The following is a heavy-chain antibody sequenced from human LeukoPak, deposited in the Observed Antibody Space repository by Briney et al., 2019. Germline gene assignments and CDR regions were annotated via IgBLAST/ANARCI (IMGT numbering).Heavy chain of an antibody. V-gene: IGHV4-4*02. CDR1: GGSISSSNW. CDR2: IYHSGST. D-gene: IGHD2-15*01. J-gene: IGHJ4*02. Sequence: SETLSLTCAVSGGSISSSNWWSWVRQPPGKGLEWIEEIYHSGSTNYNPSLKSRVTISVDKSKNQFSLKLSSVTAADTAVYYCARAYCSGGSCPLDYWGQGTLVTVSS. CDR3: ARAYCSGGSCPLDY.